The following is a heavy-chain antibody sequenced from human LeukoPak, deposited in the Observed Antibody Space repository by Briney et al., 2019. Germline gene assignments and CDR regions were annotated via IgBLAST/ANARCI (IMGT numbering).Heavy chain of an antibody. Sequence: GGSLRLSCAASGFTFSSYWIHWVRQAPGKGLVWVSRINSDGSSTRYADSVKGRFTISRDNAKNTLYLQMNSLRAEDTAVYYCAREAAVAGTYFDYWGQGTLVTVSS. CDR3: AREAAVAGTYFDY. V-gene: IGHV3-74*01. D-gene: IGHD6-19*01. CDR1: GFTFSSYW. CDR2: INSDGSST. J-gene: IGHJ4*02.